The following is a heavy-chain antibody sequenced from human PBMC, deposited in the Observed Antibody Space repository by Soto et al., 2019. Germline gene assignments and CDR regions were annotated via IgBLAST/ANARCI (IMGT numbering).Heavy chain of an antibody. V-gene: IGHV3-33*01. Sequence: GGSLRLSCAASGFTFSSYGMHWVRQAPGKGLEWVAVIWYDGSNKYYADSVKGRFTISRDNSKNTLYLQMNSLGAEDTAVYYCARGGPVPNYGMDVWGQGTTVTVSS. CDR3: ARGGPVPNYGMDV. CDR1: GFTFSSYG. J-gene: IGHJ6*02. CDR2: IWYDGSNK.